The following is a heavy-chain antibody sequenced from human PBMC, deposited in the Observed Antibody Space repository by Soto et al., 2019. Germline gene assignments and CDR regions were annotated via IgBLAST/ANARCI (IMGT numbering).Heavy chain of an antibody. V-gene: IGHV4-59*12. CDR2: IYYSGST. D-gene: IGHD6-13*01. J-gene: IGHJ6*03. CDR3: ARGGQDSSSWVYYYYYYMDV. CDR1: VGSISSYY. Sequence: SETLSLTCTVSVGSISSYYWSWIRQPPGKGLEWIGYIYYSGSTNYNPSLKSRVTISVDKSKNQFSLKLSSVTAADTAVYYCARGGQDSSSWVYYYYYYMDVWGKGTTVTVSS.